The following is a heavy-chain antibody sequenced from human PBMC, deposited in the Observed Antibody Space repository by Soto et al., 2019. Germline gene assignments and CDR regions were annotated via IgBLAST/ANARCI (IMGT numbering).Heavy chain of an antibody. CDR3: ARHELMITFGGVIVSLWFDP. Sequence: SEILSLICTVSGGSISSSSFYWGWIRQPPEKRLGWIGSIYYSGSTYYNPSLKSRVTISVNTSKNQFSLKLSSVTAADTAVYYCARHELMITFGGVIVSLWFDPWGQGTLVTGSS. V-gene: IGHV4-39*01. CDR1: GGSISSSSFY. J-gene: IGHJ5*02. D-gene: IGHD3-16*02. CDR2: IYYSGST.